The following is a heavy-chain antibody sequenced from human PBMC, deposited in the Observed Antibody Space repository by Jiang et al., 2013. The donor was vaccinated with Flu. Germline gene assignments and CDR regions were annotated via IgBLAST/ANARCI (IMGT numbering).Heavy chain of an antibody. V-gene: IGHV3-15*07. J-gene: IGHJ6*02. CDR1: GFTFGHAW. CDR2: IKSKTDGGTT. CDR3: TTDRHYDYIGGTPYYYYGMDV. D-gene: IGHD3-16*01. Sequence: VQLVESGGGLVKPGGSLRLSCVASGFTFGHAWMNWVRQTPGKGLEWVGRIKSKTDGGTTDYAAPVKGRFTISRDDSKNTLYLQMNSLKTEDTAVYYCTTDRHYDYIGGTPYYYYGMDVWGQGTTVTVSS.